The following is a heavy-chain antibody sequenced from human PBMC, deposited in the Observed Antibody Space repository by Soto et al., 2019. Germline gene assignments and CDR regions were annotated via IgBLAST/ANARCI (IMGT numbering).Heavy chain of an antibody. D-gene: IGHD6-19*01. CDR1: GYTFTSYG. V-gene: IGHV1-18*01. Sequence: ASVKVSCKASGYTFTSYGISWVRQAPGQGLEWMGWISAYNGNTNYAQKLQGRVTMTTDTSTSTAYMELRSLRSDDTAVYYCARDCVSSGWCNRGNWFDPWGQGTLVTVSS. CDR3: ARDCVSSGWCNRGNWFDP. J-gene: IGHJ5*02. CDR2: ISAYNGNT.